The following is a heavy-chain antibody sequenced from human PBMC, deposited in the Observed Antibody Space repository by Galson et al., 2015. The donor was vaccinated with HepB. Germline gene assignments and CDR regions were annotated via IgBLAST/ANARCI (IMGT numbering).Heavy chain of an antibody. D-gene: IGHD2-21*01. CDR1: GFSLSTSGMC. CDR2: IDWDDDK. CDR3: ARHGHMSYYFDY. Sequence: PALVKPTQTLTLTCTFSGFSLSTSGMCVSWIRQPPGKALEWLARIDWDDDKYYSTSLKTRLTISKDTSKNQVVLTMTNMDPVDTATYYCARHGHMSYYFDYWGQGTLVTVSS. V-gene: IGHV2-70*11. J-gene: IGHJ4*02.